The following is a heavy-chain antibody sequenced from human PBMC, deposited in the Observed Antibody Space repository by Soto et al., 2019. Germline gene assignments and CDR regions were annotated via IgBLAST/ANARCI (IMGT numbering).Heavy chain of an antibody. D-gene: IGHD3-9*01. Sequence: SETLSLTCTVSGGSISSYYWSWIRQPPGKGLEWIGYIYYSGSTNYNPSLKSRVTISVDTSKNQFSLKLSSVTAADTAVYYCARMYYDILTGYAFDIWGQGTMVT. V-gene: IGHV4-59*08. J-gene: IGHJ3*02. CDR2: IYYSGST. CDR1: GGSISSYY. CDR3: ARMYYDILTGYAFDI.